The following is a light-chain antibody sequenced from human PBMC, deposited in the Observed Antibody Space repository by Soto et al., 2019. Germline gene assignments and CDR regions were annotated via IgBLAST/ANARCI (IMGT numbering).Light chain of an antibody. CDR3: SSSTSSSIV. V-gene: IGLV2-14*01. Sequence: QSVLTQPASVSGSPGQSITISCTGTSSDVGGYNYVSWYQQHPGKAPKLMIYDVSNRPSGVSNRFSGSKSGNTASLTISGLQAEDEADYYCSSSTSSSIVFGTGTKVTVL. J-gene: IGLJ1*01. CDR2: DVS. CDR1: SSDVGGYNY.